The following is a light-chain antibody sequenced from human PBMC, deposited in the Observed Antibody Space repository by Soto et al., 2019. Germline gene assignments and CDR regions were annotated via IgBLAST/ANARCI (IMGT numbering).Light chain of an antibody. V-gene: IGKV1-5*03. Sequence: DIQMTQSPSTLSASAGDRVTITCRASQSISKWLAWHQQKPGKAPKLLIYEASTLESGVPSRFSGSGSGTEFTLTISRLQSDDFATYFCQQYDTYPLTFGGGTKVESK. J-gene: IGKJ4*01. CDR2: EAS. CDR1: QSISKW. CDR3: QQYDTYPLT.